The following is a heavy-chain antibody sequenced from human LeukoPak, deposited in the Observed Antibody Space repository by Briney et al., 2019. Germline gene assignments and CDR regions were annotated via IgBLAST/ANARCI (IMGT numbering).Heavy chain of an antibody. CDR2: VHRSGRT. J-gene: IGHJ4*02. CDR1: IDSTRGNY. CDR3: ATEILGASTLGAY. Sequence: SETLSLTCAVSIDSTRGNYWSWVRQSPGKGLEWIGEVHRSGRTNYMPSLKSRVTISIDNSKDHISLDLASVTAADTAVYYCATEILGASTLGAYWGQGTMVTVSS. D-gene: IGHD2-8*02. V-gene: IGHV4-4*02.